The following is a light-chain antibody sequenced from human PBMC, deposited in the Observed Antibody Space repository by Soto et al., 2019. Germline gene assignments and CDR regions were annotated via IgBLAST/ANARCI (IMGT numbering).Light chain of an antibody. V-gene: IGLV2-14*01. CDR3: SSYTITNILSYV. CDR2: EVS. Sequence: QSVLTQPASVSGSPGQSITISCTGTSSDVDNYNYVSWYQHHPGKAPKLMIYEVSNRPSGVSHRFSGSKSGNTASLTISGLQAEDEADYYCSSYTITNILSYVFGTGTKVTVL. CDR1: SSDVDNYNY. J-gene: IGLJ1*01.